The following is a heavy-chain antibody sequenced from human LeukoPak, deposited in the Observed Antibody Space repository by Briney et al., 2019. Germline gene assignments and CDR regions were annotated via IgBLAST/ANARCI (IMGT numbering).Heavy chain of an antibody. Sequence: GGSLRLSCAASGFTFSSYAMSWVRQAPGKGLEWVSAISGSGGSTYYADSVKGRFTISRDNSKNTLYLQMNSLRAEDTAVYYCAKDPRSITMIVVTGFDYWGQGTLVTVSS. CDR3: AKDPRSITMIVVTGFDY. CDR1: GFTFSSYA. V-gene: IGHV3-23*01. CDR2: ISGSGGST. J-gene: IGHJ4*02. D-gene: IGHD3-22*01.